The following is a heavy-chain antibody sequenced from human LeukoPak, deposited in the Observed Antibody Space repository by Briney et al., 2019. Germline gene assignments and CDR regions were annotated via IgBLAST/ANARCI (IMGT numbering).Heavy chain of an antibody. CDR2: ISSSSSYI. Sequence: GGSLRLSCAASGFTFSSYSMNWVRQAPGKGLEWVSSISSSSSYIYYGDSVKGRFTISRDNAKNTLYLQMNSLRVEDTAVYYCAMTGGYCSSSSCLEWGQGTLVTVSS. CDR1: GFTFSSYS. D-gene: IGHD2-2*01. CDR3: AMTGGYCSSSSCLE. J-gene: IGHJ4*02. V-gene: IGHV3-21*01.